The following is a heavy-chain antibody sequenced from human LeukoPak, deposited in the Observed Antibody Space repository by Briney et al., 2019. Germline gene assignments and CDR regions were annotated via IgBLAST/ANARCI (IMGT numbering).Heavy chain of an antibody. J-gene: IGHJ4*02. V-gene: IGHV3-13*04. CDR1: GFIFSNFD. CDR2: IGTAGDT. CDR3: ARDRGYSNGWYDY. Sequence: GGSLRLSCAASGFIFSNFDMHWVRQDTGKGLEWVSGIGTAGDTYYAGSVKGRFTISRENAKNSLYLQMNSLTAGDTAVYYCARDRGYSNGWYDYWGQGTLVSVSS. D-gene: IGHD6-13*01.